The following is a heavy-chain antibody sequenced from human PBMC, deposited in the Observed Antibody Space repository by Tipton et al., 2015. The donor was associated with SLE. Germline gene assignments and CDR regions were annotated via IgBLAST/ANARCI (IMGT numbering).Heavy chain of an antibody. J-gene: IGHJ6*02. CDR1: GFTVSSNY. Sequence: GSLRLSCAASGFTVSSNYMNWVRQAPGKGLEWVSVIYNGGSTYYADSVKGRFTISRDNSKNTLYLQINSLRAEDTAVYYCARELDVWGQGTTVTVSS. CDR3: ARELDV. CDR2: IYNGGST. V-gene: IGHV3-53*01.